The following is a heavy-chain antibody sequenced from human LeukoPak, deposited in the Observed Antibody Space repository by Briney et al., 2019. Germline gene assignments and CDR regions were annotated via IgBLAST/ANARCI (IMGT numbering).Heavy chain of an antibody. Sequence: GASVKVSCKASGYTFTSYNHHWVRQAPGQGLEWMGIIFPSGGATMYAQRFQGRVTVTRDTSTSTVYMELSSLISEDTAVYYCAREDSGATYYFDNWGQGTQVTVSS. V-gene: IGHV1-46*01. CDR3: AREDSGATYYFDN. CDR2: IFPSGGAT. D-gene: IGHD1-26*01. CDR1: GYTFTSYN. J-gene: IGHJ4*02.